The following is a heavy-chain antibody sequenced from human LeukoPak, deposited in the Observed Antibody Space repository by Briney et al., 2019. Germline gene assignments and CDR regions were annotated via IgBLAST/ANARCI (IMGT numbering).Heavy chain of an antibody. V-gene: IGHV3-23*01. Sequence: GGSLRLSCAASGFTFSSYAMSWLRQAPGKGLEWVSLISASGGSTYYADSVKGRFTISRDNSKSTLYLQMSSLRAEDTAVYYCAKGRNDYKYYFDYWGQGTLVTVSS. D-gene: IGHD5-24*01. CDR1: GFTFSSYA. CDR2: ISASGGST. CDR3: AKGRNDYKYYFDY. J-gene: IGHJ4*02.